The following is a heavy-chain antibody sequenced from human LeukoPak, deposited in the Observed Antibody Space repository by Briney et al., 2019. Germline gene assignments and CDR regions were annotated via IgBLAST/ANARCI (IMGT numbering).Heavy chain of an antibody. V-gene: IGHV4-30-4*08. CDR3: ARDKRYLSSDRCYIWRHYYYLRDL. CDR2: IYYSGST. J-gene: IGHJ6*03. Sequence: SETLSLTCTVSGGSISSGDYYWSWIRQPPGKGLEWNGYIYYSGSTYYNPSLKSRVTISVDTSKNQFTLKLSSVTAADTAVYYCARDKRYLSSDRCYIWRHYYYLRDLGGKDTTVTVSS. D-gene: IGHD2-2*02. CDR1: GGSISSGDYY.